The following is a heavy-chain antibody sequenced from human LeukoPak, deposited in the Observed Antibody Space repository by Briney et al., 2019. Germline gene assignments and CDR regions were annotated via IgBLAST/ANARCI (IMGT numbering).Heavy chain of an antibody. CDR2: IKQDGSEK. J-gene: IGHJ4*02. V-gene: IGHV3-7*01. D-gene: IGHD3-16*02. Sequence: QSGGSLRLFCAASGFTFSSYWMSWVRQAPGKGLEWVANIKQDGSEKYYVDSVKGRFTISRDNAKNSLYLQMNSLRAEDTAVYYCARVRYYDYVWGSYRTDSDYWGQGTLVTVSS. CDR3: ARVRYYDYVWGSYRTDSDY. CDR1: GFTFSSYW.